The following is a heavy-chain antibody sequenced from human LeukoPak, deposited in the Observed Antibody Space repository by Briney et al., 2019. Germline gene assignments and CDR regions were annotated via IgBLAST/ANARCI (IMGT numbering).Heavy chain of an antibody. J-gene: IGHJ4*02. CDR2: ISHDGGND. Sequence: PGGSLRLSCVASGLTFRNHAIHWVRQAPGKGLEWVTVISHDGGNDYYGDSVKGRFTISRDNSKNTLHLQMSSLRAEDTAVYFRAKDLILVLPAAYDYWGQGTLVTVSS. V-gene: IGHV3-30*04. CDR1: GLTFRNHA. D-gene: IGHD2-2*01. CDR3: AKDLILVLPAAYDY.